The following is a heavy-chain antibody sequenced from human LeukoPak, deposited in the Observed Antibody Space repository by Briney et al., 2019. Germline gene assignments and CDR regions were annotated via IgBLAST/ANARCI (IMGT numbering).Heavy chain of an antibody. D-gene: IGHD3-10*01. CDR3: VRRNYYGSGSQYSHFDY. CDR2: LYPGDSDT. V-gene: IGHV5-51*01. CDR1: GYSFTTYW. J-gene: IGHJ4*02. Sequence: GESLKISCKGSGYSFTTYWIGWVRQMPGKGLEWMGVLYPGDSDTRYSPSFQGQVTISVDKSISTAYLQRSSLKASDTAIYYCVRRNYYGSGSQYSHFDYWGQGTLVTVSS.